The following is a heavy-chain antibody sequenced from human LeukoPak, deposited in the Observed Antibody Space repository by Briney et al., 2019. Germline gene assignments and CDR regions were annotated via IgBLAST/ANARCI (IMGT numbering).Heavy chain of an antibody. J-gene: IGHJ4*02. Sequence: PGGSLRLSCAASGFIFNNYGMSWVRQAPGKGLEWVSAISDTGDSTYYVDSVKGRFTISRDNSKNTLYMQMNSLRGEDTALYYCAKRRSYDSGPEDYWGQGTLVTVSS. CDR2: ISDTGDST. CDR1: GFIFNNYG. V-gene: IGHV3-23*01. D-gene: IGHD3-10*01. CDR3: AKRRSYDSGPEDY.